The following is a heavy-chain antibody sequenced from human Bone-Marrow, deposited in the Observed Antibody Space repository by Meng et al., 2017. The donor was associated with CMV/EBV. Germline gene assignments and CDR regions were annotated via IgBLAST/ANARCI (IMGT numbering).Heavy chain of an antibody. CDR2: IYYSGST. V-gene: IGHV4-59*01. CDR1: GGSISSYY. J-gene: IGHJ6*02. CDR3: ARDLPGNDGMDV. Sequence: SETLSLTCTVSGGSISSYYWSWIRQPPGKGLEWIGYIYYSGSTNYNPSLKSRVTISVDTSKNQFSLKLSSVTAADTAVYYCARDLPGNDGMDVWGQGNTVTGSS. D-gene: IGHD1-1*01.